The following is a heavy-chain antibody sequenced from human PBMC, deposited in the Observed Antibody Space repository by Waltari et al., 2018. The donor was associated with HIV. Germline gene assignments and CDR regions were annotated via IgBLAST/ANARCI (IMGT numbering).Heavy chain of an antibody. CDR2: ISYDGSNK. J-gene: IGHJ6*02. Sequence: QVQLVESGGGVVQPGRSLRLSCAASGFTFSSYGMHWVRQAPGKGLEWGAVISYDGSNKYYADSVKGRFTISRDNSKNTLYLQMNSLRAEDTAVYYCAKPAAMASYGMDVWGQGTTVTVSS. D-gene: IGHD5-18*01. CDR1: GFTFSSYG. V-gene: IGHV3-30*18. CDR3: AKPAAMASYGMDV.